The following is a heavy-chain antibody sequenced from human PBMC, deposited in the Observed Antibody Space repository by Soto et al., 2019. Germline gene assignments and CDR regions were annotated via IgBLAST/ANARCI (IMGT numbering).Heavy chain of an antibody. CDR1: YGSISSGGSY. J-gene: IGHJ4*02. D-gene: IGHD1-7*01. CDR3: ATMGTPATGLYYFDY. V-gene: IGHV4-31*03. Sequence: SQTLSLTCTVSYGSISSGGSYLSFILQHPEKGLEWIGYIYYSGSAYYNPSLKSRVTMSVDTSKNQFSLNLSFVTAADTAVYYCATMGTPATGLYYFDYWGQGTLVTVSS. CDR2: IYYSGSA.